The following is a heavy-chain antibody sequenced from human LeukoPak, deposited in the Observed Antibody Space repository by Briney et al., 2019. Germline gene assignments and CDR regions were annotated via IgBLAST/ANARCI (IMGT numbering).Heavy chain of an antibody. CDR2: ISGSDGST. V-gene: IGHV3-23*01. D-gene: IGHD3-16*02. CDR3: AKPTYDYVWGSYHD. Sequence: PGGSLRLSCAASGFTLSNYAMSWVRQAPGKGLEWVSSISGSDGSTYYADSVKGRFTISRDNSKKNLFLQMNSLRAEDTAVYFCAKPTYDYVWGSYHDWGQGTLVTVSS. J-gene: IGHJ4*02. CDR1: GFTLSNYA.